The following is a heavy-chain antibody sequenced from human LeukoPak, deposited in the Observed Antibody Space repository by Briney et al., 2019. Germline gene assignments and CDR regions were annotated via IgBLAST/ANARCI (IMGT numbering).Heavy chain of an antibody. Sequence: GASVKVSCKASGYTFTSYGISWVRQAPGQGLEWMGWISAYNGNTNYAQKLQGRVTMTTDTSTSTAYMELRSLRSDDTAVYYCARPTMVRGFIAYNWFDPWGQGTLVTVSS. V-gene: IGHV1-18*01. J-gene: IGHJ5*02. CDR2: ISAYNGNT. CDR1: GYTFTSYG. CDR3: ARPTMVRGFIAYNWFDP. D-gene: IGHD3-10*01.